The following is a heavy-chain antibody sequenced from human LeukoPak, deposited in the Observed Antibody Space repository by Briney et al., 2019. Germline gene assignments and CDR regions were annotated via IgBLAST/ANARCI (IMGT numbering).Heavy chain of an antibody. D-gene: IGHD3-22*01. V-gene: IGHV3-21*01. CDR2: ISSSSSYI. J-gene: IGHJ4*02. CDR3: ARGTGSSGYFDY. CDR1: GFTFSNYA. Sequence: GGSLRLSCAASGFTFSNYAMHWVRQAPGKGLEWVSSISSSSSYIYYADSVKGRFTISRDNAKNSLYLQMNSLRAEDTAVYYCARGTGSSGYFDYWGQGTLVTVSS.